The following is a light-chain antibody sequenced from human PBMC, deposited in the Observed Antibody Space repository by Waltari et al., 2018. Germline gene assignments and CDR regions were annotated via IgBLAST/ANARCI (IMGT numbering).Light chain of an antibody. V-gene: IGLV2-23*01. CDR2: EAT. Sequence: QSLTITCTGASTDLASYNLVAWYQHHPNRAPKLIIYEATKRPSGISHRFSGAKSGATASLRISGLQADDEADYYCCSYTGSSTSYGCGGGTKVTVL. CDR1: STDLASYNL. CDR3: CSYTGSSTSYG. J-gene: IGLJ1*01.